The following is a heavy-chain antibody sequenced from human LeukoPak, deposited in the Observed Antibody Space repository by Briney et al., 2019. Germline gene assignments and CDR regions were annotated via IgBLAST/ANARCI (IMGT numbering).Heavy chain of an antibody. CDR2: INHSGST. Sequence: PSETLSLTCAVYGGSFSGYYWSWIRQPPGKGLEWIGEINHSGSTNYNPSLKSRVTISVDTSKNQFSLKLSSVTAADTAVYYCARHRIYRLAAMPYYFDYWGQGTLVTVSS. V-gene: IGHV4-34*01. D-gene: IGHD2-2*01. CDR1: GGSFSGYY. J-gene: IGHJ4*02. CDR3: ARHRIYRLAAMPYYFDY.